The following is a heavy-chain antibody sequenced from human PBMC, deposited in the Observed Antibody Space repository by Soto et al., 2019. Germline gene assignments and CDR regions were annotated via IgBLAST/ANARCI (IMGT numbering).Heavy chain of an antibody. Sequence: SETLSLTCTVSGGSVSSSSYYWGWIRQPPGKGLEWIGSIYYSGSTYYNPSLKSRVTISVDTSKNQFSLKLSSVTATDTAVYYCARFDFDDYGERFDPWGQGTLVTVS. V-gene: IGHV4-39*01. CDR3: ARFDFDDYGERFDP. CDR1: GGSVSSSSYY. CDR2: IYYSGST. J-gene: IGHJ5*02. D-gene: IGHD4-17*01.